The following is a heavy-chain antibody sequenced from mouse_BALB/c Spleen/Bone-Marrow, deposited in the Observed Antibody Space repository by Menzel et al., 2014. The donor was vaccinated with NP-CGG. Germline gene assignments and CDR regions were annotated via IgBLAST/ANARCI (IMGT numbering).Heavy chain of an antibody. V-gene: IGHV1-69*02. CDR1: GYTFTIYW. J-gene: IGHJ1*01. CDR2: IDPSDSDA. CDR3: ARRNYYGSRYWYFDV. D-gene: IGHD1-1*01. Sequence: VQLVESGAELVKPGASVKLSCKASGYTFTIYWMHWVKQRPGQGLEWIGEIDPSDSDANYNQKFKGKATLTVDKSSTTAYMQLSSLTSEDSAVYYCARRNYYGSRYWYFDVWGAGTTVTVSS.